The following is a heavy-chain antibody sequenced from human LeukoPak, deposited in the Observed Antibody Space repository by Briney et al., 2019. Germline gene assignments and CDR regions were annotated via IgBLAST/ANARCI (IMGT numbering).Heavy chain of an antibody. V-gene: IGHV4-59*01. CDR1: GGSISSYY. J-gene: IGHJ4*02. D-gene: IGHD3-22*01. CDR3: AAVYYYDRSGYYEYYFDY. CDR2: IYYSGST. Sequence: PSETLSLTCTVSGGSISSYYWSWIRQPPGKGLEWIGYIYYSGSTNYNPSLKSRVTISVDTSKNQFSLKLSSVTAADTAVYYCAAVYYYDRSGYYEYYFDYWGQGTLVTVSS.